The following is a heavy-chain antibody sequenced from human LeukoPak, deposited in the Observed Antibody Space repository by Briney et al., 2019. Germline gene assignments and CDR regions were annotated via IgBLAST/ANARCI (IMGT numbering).Heavy chain of an antibody. Sequence: PSGTLSLTCAVSGVSISISNWWSWVRQPAGKGLEWIAEIHPGGSTKYNPSLKSRVTISMDTSKNQFSLELTSVTAADTAVYYCARNFDLWGRGTLVTVSS. CDR2: IHPGGST. J-gene: IGHJ2*01. CDR3: ARNFDL. V-gene: IGHV4-4*02. CDR1: GVSISISNW.